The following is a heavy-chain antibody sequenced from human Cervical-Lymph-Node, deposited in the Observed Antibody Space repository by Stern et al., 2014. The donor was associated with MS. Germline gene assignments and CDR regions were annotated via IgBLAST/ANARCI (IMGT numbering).Heavy chain of an antibody. CDR1: GYTLTNYP. CDR2: INTNTGNS. V-gene: IGHV7-4-1*02. Sequence: QVQLVQSGSELKEPGASVKVSCKASGYTLTNYPMNWVRQAPGQGLEWMGWINTNTGNSTYAQGFTGRFVFSLDTSVSTAYLHISSLKAEDTAVYYCARDFVDTAMITRSDYLDSWVQGTLVTVSS. D-gene: IGHD5-18*01. CDR3: ARDFVDTAMITRSDYLDS. J-gene: IGHJ4*02.